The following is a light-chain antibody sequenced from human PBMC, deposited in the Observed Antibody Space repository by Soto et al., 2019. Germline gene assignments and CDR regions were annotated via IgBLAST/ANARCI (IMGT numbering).Light chain of an antibody. Sequence: EILLTQSPATLSVSPGETATLSCRASQNVLSDLAWYQQKPGQAPRLLVYGATTRATDAPAKFRGSGSGTEFSLTISSLQSEDYGTYYCQQYRSWPRTLGQGSKVEI. CDR3: QQYRSWPRT. CDR2: GAT. J-gene: IGKJ1*01. V-gene: IGKV3-15*01. CDR1: QNVLSD.